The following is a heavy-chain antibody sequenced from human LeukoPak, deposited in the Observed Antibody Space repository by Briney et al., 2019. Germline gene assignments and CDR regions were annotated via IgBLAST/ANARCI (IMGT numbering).Heavy chain of an antibody. D-gene: IGHD3-22*01. Sequence: GGSLRLSCAASGFTFSSYWMSWVRQAPGKGLEWVANIKQDGSEKYYVDSVKGRFTISRDNAKNSLYLQMNSLRAEDTAVYYCARDLYDSSGYYYVHAFDIWGQGTMVTVSS. CDR2: IKQDGSEK. CDR3: ARDLYDSSGYYYVHAFDI. V-gene: IGHV3-7*01. CDR1: GFTFSSYW. J-gene: IGHJ3*02.